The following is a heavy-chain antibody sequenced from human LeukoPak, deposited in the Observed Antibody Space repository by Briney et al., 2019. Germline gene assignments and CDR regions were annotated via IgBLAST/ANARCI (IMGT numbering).Heavy chain of an antibody. Sequence: GGSLRLSCAASTFTFSSYAMNWVRQAPGKGLEWVSIISGRGDSTFYADSVKGRFTISRDNAKNSLYLQMNSLRAEDTAVYYCPLELGEGFDYWGQGTLVTVSS. V-gene: IGHV3-23*01. D-gene: IGHD1-7*01. CDR3: PLELGEGFDY. CDR1: TFTFSSYA. CDR2: ISGRGDST. J-gene: IGHJ4*02.